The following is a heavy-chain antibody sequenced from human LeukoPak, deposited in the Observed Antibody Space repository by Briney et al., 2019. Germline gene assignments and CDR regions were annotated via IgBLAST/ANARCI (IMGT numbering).Heavy chain of an antibody. J-gene: IGHJ5*02. Sequence: GGSLRLSCAASGFTFSSYAMHWVRQAPGKGLEWVAVISYDGSNKYYADSVKGRFTISRDSSKNTLYLQMNSPRAEDTAVYYCARDQGGFCSGGSCHPYNWFDPWGQGTLVTVSS. CDR3: ARDQGGFCSGGSCHPYNWFDP. CDR2: ISYDGSNK. V-gene: IGHV3-30-3*01. CDR1: GFTFSSYA. D-gene: IGHD2-15*01.